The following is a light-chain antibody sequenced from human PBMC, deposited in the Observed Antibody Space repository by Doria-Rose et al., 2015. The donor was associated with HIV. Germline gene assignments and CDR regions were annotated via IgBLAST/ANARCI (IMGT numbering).Light chain of an antibody. CDR3: QQTYSSPPWT. CDR2: AAS. V-gene: IGKV1-39*01. J-gene: IGKJ1*01. CDR1: QTVSTY. Sequence: MTQSPSSLSASIGDRVTITCRASQTVSTYLNWFQQEPGKAPKLLIYAASRLQSGVPSRFSGSGSGTDFTLTISGLQPGDFATYYCQQTYSSPPWTFGQGPKFEIK.